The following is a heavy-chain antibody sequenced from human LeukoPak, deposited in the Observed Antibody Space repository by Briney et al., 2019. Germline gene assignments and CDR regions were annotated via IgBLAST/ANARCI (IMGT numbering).Heavy chain of an antibody. CDR2: IIPIFGTA. V-gene: IGHV1-69*05. J-gene: IGHJ6*03. Sequence: GASVKVSCKASGGTFSSYATSWVRQAPGQGLEWMGGIIPIFGTANYAQKFQGRVTITTDESTSTAYMELSSLRSEDTAVYYCARDYYGSGREYYYYMDVWGKGTTVTVSS. CDR1: GGTFSSYA. CDR3: ARDYYGSGREYYYYMDV. D-gene: IGHD3-10*01.